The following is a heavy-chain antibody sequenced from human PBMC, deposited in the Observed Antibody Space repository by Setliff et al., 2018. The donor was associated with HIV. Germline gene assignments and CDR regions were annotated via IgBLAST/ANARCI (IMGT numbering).Heavy chain of an antibody. Sequence: PSETLSLTCTVSGGSVNSQTDYWTWIRQPAGKGLEWIGHIYISRNTNYNTSLKSRVTMSIDTSKNQISLNLNSVTAADTAVYHCARGDTYWNDARGYVKSALDAFDIWGRGTMVTVSS. D-gene: IGHD3-22*01. CDR2: IYISRNT. J-gene: IGHJ3*02. CDR3: ARGDTYWNDARGYVKSALDAFDI. V-gene: IGHV4-61*10. CDR1: GGSVNSQTDY.